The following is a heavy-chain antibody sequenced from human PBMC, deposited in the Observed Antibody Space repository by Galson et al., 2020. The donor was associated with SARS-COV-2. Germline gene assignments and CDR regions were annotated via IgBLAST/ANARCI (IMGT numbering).Heavy chain of an antibody. D-gene: IGHD5-18*01. CDR3: ARDLGYTYGRQTIFDY. Sequence: TLSLTCTVSGGSISSNSYSWGWIRQPPGKGLEWIGSFFYSGSTYYNPSLKSRVTISVDTSKNQFSLKLTSVTAADTAVYSCARDLGYTYGRQTIFDYWGQGTLVTVSS. V-gene: IGHV4-39*07. J-gene: IGHJ4*02. CDR1: GGSISSNSYS. CDR2: FFYSGST.